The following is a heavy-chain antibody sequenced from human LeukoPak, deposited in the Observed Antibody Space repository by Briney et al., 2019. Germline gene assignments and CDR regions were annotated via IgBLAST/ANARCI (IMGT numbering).Heavy chain of an antibody. Sequence: SETLSLTCTVSGDSISGSYYYWGWIRQPPGKWLEWIASLNSTGNTYYNPSLKSRVTLSLDTSKNQFSLKMNSVTAADTAVYYCGRSLFFGEVVPLDYWGQGTLVIVSS. CDR3: GRSLFFGEVVPLDY. V-gene: IGHV4-39*07. CDR2: LNSTGNT. CDR1: GDSISGSYYY. D-gene: IGHD3-10*01. J-gene: IGHJ4*02.